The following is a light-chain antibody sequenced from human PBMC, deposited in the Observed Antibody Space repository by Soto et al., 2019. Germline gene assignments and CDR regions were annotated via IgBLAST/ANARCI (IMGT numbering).Light chain of an antibody. V-gene: IGLV2-14*01. CDR1: SSYVGGYKY. CDR2: EVS. Sequence: QSALTQPASVSGSPGQSITISCTGTSSYVGGYKYVSWYQQHPDKAPKLIIFEVSTRPSGISSRFSGSKSGNTASLTISGLQAEDEADYYCASYTSSSTSVIFGRGTQLTVL. CDR3: ASYTSSSTSVI. J-gene: IGLJ2*01.